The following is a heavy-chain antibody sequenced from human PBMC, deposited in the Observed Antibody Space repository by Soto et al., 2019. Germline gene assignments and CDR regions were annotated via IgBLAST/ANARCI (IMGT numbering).Heavy chain of an antibody. D-gene: IGHD6-19*01. CDR3: ARGSVEWLALNY. J-gene: IGHJ4*02. CDR2: IWYDGSNK. Sequence: QVQLVESGGGVVQPGRSLRLSCAASGFTFSSYGMHWVRQAPGKGLEWVAVIWYDGSNKYYADSVKGRFTISRDNSKKTLYLQMNSLRAEDTAVYYCARGSVEWLALNYWGQGTLVTVSS. CDR1: GFTFSSYG. V-gene: IGHV3-33*01.